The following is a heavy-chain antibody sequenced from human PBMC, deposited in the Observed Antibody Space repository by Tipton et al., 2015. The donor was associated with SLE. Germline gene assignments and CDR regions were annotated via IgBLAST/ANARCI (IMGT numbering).Heavy chain of an antibody. Sequence: TLSLTCTVYGGSLSGYWWSWIRQSPGKGLEWIGYIYYSGSTYYNPSLKSRVTISVDTSKNQFSLKLSSVTAADTAVYYCARIEYSSSSDYYYMDVWGKGTTVTVSS. CDR3: ARIEYSSSSDYYYMDV. D-gene: IGHD6-6*01. J-gene: IGHJ6*03. V-gene: IGHV4-34*09. CDR2: IYYSGST. CDR1: GGSLSGYW.